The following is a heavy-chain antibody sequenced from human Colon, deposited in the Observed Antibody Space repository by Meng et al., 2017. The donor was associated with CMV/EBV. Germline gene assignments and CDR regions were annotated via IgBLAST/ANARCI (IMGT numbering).Heavy chain of an antibody. Sequence: GGSLRLSCVASGLTLRSYAMSWVRQAPGKGLEWVSTLSGAGSATYYADSVKGRFTISRDNSRSTVYLQMNNVRDEDTAVYYCAREYCTTPRCSYNPHWFDPWGQGTLVTVSS. CDR1: GLTLRSYA. CDR2: LSGAGSAT. CDR3: AREYCTTPRCSYNPHWFDP. D-gene: IGHD2-2*01. V-gene: IGHV3-23*01. J-gene: IGHJ5*02.